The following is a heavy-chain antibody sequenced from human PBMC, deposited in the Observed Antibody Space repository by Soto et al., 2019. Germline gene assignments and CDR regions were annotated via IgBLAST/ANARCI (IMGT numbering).Heavy chain of an antibody. J-gene: IGHJ5*01. D-gene: IGHD3-22*01. CDR1: GSTFSEYW. V-gene: IGHV5-51*01. Sequence: GESLKISCKVSGSTFSEYWIAWVRQKPGKGLEWMGIIYPGDSATRYSPSFQGQVTISADNSISTASLRWSSLKASDTAMYYCARTYFFDAGPYYSDSWGQGTLVTVSS. CDR3: ARTYFFDAGPYYSDS. CDR2: IYPGDSAT.